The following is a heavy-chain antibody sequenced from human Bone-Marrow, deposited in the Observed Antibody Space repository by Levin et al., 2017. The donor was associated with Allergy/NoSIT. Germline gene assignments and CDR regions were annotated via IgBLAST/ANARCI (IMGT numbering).Heavy chain of an antibody. CDR2: IYSVGTT. J-gene: IGHJ4*02. V-gene: IGHV3-53*01. CDR1: GFTVSNNY. Sequence: PGGSLRLSCAVSGFTVSNNYMSWVLQAPGAGLEWVSLIYSVGTTYYADSVKGRFTISRDNSRNTLYLQMNSLRAEDTAVYYCTGGPSGVRGWGQGTLVTVSS. CDR3: TGGPSGVRG. D-gene: IGHD3-16*01.